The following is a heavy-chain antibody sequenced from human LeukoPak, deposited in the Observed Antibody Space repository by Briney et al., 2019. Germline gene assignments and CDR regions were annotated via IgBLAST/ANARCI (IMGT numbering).Heavy chain of an antibody. Sequence: SETLSLTCAVYGGSFSGYFWSWIRQPPGKGLEWIGEINHSGSTNYNPPLKSRVTISVDTSKNQFSLKLSSVTAADTAVYYCARGRDEEYCSGGSCYSGLFWFDPWGQGTLVTVSS. D-gene: IGHD2-15*01. CDR1: GGSFSGYF. CDR3: ARGRDEEYCSGGSCYSGLFWFDP. CDR2: INHSGST. V-gene: IGHV4-34*01. J-gene: IGHJ5*02.